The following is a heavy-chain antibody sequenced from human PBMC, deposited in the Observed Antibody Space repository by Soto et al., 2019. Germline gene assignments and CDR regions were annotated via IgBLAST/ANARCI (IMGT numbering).Heavy chain of an antibody. CDR2: INHSGST. CDR1: GGSFSGYY. J-gene: IGHJ6*03. CDR3: ARIGITMVRGVIDYYYYYYMDV. Sequence: PSETLSVTCAVYGGSFSGYYWSWIRQPPWKGLEWIGEINHSGSTNYNPSLKSRVTISVDTSKNQFSLKLSSVTAADTAVYYCARIGITMVRGVIDYYYYYYMDVWGKGTTVTIS. V-gene: IGHV4-34*01. D-gene: IGHD3-10*01.